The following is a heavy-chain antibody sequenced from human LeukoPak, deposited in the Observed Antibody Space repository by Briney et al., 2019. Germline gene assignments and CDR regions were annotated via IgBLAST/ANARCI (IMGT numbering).Heavy chain of an antibody. D-gene: IGHD4-17*01. CDR2: IYDSGST. V-gene: IGHV4-61*01. CDR3: ARSSPYYGDRPWGY. CDR1: GGSVSSDSYY. Sequence: SETLSLTCTVSGGSVSSDSYYWSWIRQPPGKGLEWIGYIYDSGSTSYNPSLRSRVTISTDTSKNQFSLKLTSVTAADTAVYYCARSSPYYGDRPWGYWGQGTLVTVSS. J-gene: IGHJ4*02.